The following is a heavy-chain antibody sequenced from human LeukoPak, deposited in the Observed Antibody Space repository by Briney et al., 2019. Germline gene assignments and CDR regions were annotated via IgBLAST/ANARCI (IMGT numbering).Heavy chain of an antibody. J-gene: IGHJ4*02. CDR3: AKEAYSRTFDY. V-gene: IGHV3-30*18. CDR2: ISYDGSNK. Sequence: GGSLRLSCAASGFTFSSYGMHWVRQAPGKGLEWVAVISYDGSNKYYADSVKGRFTISRDNSKNTLYLQMNSLRAEDTAVYYCAKEAYSRTFDYWGQGTLVTVPS. D-gene: IGHD1-26*01. CDR1: GFTFSSYG.